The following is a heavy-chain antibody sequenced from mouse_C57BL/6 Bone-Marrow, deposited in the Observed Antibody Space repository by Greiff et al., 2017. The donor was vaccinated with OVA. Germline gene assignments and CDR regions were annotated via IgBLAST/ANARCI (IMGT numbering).Heavy chain of an antibody. CDR3: ARHEGKEVPFYYGSSPFAY. Sequence: QVQLQQSGAELVKPGASVKLSCKASGYTFTEYTIHWVKQRSGQGLEWIGWFYPGSGSIKYNEKFKDKATLTADKSSSTVYMELSRLTSEDSAVYFCARHEGKEVPFYYGSSPFAYWGQGTLVTVSA. J-gene: IGHJ3*01. V-gene: IGHV1-62-2*01. CDR2: FYPGSGSI. CDR1: GYTFTEYT. D-gene: IGHD1-1*01.